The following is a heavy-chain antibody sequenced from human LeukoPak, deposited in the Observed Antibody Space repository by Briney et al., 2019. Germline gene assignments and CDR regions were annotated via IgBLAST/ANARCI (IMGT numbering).Heavy chain of an antibody. CDR1: GFTFSSYA. D-gene: IGHD3-10*01. CDR2: ISYDGSNK. J-gene: IGHJ4*02. CDR3: ARGRLGESIFDY. V-gene: IGHV3-30-3*01. Sequence: GRSLRLSCAASGFTFSSYAMHWVRQAPGKGLEWVAVISYDGSNKYYADSVKGRFTISRDNSKNTLYLQMNSLRAEDTAVYYCARGRLGESIFDYWGQGTLVTVSS.